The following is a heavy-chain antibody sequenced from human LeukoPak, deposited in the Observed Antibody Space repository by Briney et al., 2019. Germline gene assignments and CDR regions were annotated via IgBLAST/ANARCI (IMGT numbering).Heavy chain of an antibody. V-gene: IGHV1-69*06. Sequence: ASVKVSCKASGGTFSSYAISWVRQAPGQGLEWMGGIIPIFGTANYAQKFQGRVTITADKSTSTAYMELSSLRSEDTAVYYCARDYYDSSGYYRPRRGGYFDYWGQGTLVTVSS. CDR3: ARDYYDSSGYYRPRRGGYFDY. J-gene: IGHJ4*02. D-gene: IGHD3-22*01. CDR1: GGTFSSYA. CDR2: IIPIFGTA.